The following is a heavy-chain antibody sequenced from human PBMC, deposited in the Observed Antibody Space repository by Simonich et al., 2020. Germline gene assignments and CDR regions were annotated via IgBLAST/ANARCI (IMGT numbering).Heavy chain of an antibody. V-gene: IGHV4-34*01. J-gene: IGHJ4*02. Sequence: QVQLQQWGAGLLKPSETLSLTCAVYGGCFRGYYWSWIRQPPGKGLEWIGEINHSGSTNYNPTLKSRVTISVDTSKNQFSLKLSSVTAADTAVYYCARHLQLGPFDYWGQGTLVTVSS. CDR3: ARHLQLGPFDY. CDR1: GGCFRGYY. D-gene: IGHD1-1*01. CDR2: INHSGST.